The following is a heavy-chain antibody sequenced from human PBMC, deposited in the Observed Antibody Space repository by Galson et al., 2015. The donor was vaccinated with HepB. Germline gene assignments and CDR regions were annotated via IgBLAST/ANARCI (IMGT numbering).Heavy chain of an antibody. CDR1: GDSVSSNRAA. Sequence: CAISGDSVSSNRAAWNWIRQSPSRGLEWLGRTYYRSKWSSDYAASVKSRITINADTSKNQFSLQLNSVTPEDTAVYYCARGHYYDSTGAYYFDYWGQGTQVTVSS. D-gene: IGHD3-22*01. J-gene: IGHJ4*02. CDR2: TYYRSKWSS. CDR3: ARGHYYDSTGAYYFDY. V-gene: IGHV6-1*01.